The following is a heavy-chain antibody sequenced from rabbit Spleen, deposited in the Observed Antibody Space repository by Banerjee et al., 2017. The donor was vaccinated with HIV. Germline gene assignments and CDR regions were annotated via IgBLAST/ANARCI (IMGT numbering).Heavy chain of an antibody. CDR3: ARGVATYYYAFSL. Sequence: QSLEESGGDLVKPEGSLTLTCTASGIDFSSYYYMCWVRQAPGKGLELIACIYTYSGSTYYASWAKGRFTISRTSSTTVTLQMTSLTAADTATYFCARGVATYYYAFSLWGPGTLVTVS. V-gene: IGHV1S40*01. CDR2: IYTYSGST. CDR1: GIDFSSYYY. D-gene: IGHD1-1*01. J-gene: IGHJ4*01.